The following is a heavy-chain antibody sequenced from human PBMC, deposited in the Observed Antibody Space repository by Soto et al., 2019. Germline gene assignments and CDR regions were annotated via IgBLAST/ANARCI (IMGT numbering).Heavy chain of an antibody. CDR1: GFTFSDNY. D-gene: IGHD5-18*01. J-gene: IGHJ6*02. CDR3: AREVYSYARYFDMDV. CDR2: ISSSGTTI. V-gene: IGHV3-11*04. Sequence: GGSLRLSCAASGFTFSDNYMSWIRQAPGKGLEWVSYISSSGTTIYYADSVKGRFTISRDNAKNSLYLQMDSLRAEDTAVYYCAREVYSYARYFDMDVWGQGTTVTVSS.